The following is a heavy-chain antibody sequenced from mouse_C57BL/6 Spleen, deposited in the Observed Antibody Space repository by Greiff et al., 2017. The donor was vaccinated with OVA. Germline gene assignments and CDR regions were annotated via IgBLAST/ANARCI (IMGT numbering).Heavy chain of an antibody. Sequence: EVLLVESGGGLVKPGGSLKLSCAASGFTFSDYGMHWVRQAPEKGLEWVAYISSGSSTIYYADTVKGRFTISRDNAKNTLFLQITSLKSEDTAMYYCARGITTGYFDYWGKGTTLTVSS. V-gene: IGHV5-17*01. CDR3: ARGITTGYFDY. CDR2: ISSGSSTI. D-gene: IGHD2-4*01. J-gene: IGHJ2*01. CDR1: GFTFSDYG.